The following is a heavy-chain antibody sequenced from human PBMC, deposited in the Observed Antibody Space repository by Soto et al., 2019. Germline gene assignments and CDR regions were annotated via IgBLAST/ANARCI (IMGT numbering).Heavy chain of an antibody. CDR2: INHSGST. CDR3: ARGLNVWGSYRWSWFDP. D-gene: IGHD3-16*02. CDR1: GGSFSGYY. Sequence: SETLSLTCAVYGGSFSGYYWSWIRQPPGKGLEWIGEINHSGSTNYNPSLKSRVTISVDTSKNQFSLKLSSVTAADTAVYYCARGLNVWGSYRWSWFDPWGQGTLVTVSS. V-gene: IGHV4-34*01. J-gene: IGHJ5*02.